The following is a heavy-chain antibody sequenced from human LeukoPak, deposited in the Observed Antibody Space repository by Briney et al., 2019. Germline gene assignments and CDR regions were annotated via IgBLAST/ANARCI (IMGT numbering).Heavy chain of an antibody. V-gene: IGHV3-15*01. D-gene: IGHD5-12*01. CDR1: GFTFSNAW. J-gene: IGHJ4*02. CDR3: TTGSREWLRSYTRYFDY. CDR2: IKSKTDGGTT. Sequence: PGGSLRLSCAASGFTFSNAWMSWVRQAPGKGLEWVGRIKSKTDGGTTDYAAPVKGRFTISRDDSKNTLYLQMNSLKTEDTAVYYCTTGSREWLRSYTRYFDYWGQGTLVTVSS.